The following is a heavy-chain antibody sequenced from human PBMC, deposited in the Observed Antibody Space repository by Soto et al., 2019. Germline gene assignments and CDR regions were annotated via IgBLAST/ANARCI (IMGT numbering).Heavy chain of an antibody. CDR3: ARGDCGGDCSDAFDI. CDR2: IYHSGST. Sequence: TLSLTFAVSGRSISSGGYSWSWIGQPPGKCLEWIGYIYHSGSTYYNPSLKSRVTISVDRSKNQFSLKLSSVTAADTAVYYCARGDCGGDCSDAFDIWGQGTMVTV. CDR1: GRSISSGGYS. J-gene: IGHJ3*02. V-gene: IGHV4-30-2*01. D-gene: IGHD2-21*02.